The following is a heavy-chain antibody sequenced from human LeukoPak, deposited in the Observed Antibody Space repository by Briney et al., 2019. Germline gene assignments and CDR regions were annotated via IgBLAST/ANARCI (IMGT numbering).Heavy chain of an antibody. CDR2: IYYSGST. Sequence: SETLSLTCTVPGGSISSYYWSWIRQPPGKGLEWIGYIYYSGSTNYNPSLKSRVTISVDTSKNQFSLKLSSVTAADTAVYYCARGRDGYLDAFDIWGQGTMVTVSS. CDR1: GGSISSYY. V-gene: IGHV4-59*01. D-gene: IGHD5-24*01. CDR3: ARGRDGYLDAFDI. J-gene: IGHJ3*02.